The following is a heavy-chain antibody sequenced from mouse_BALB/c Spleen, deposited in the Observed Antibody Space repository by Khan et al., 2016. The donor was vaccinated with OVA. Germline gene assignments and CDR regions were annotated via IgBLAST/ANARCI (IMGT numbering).Heavy chain of an antibody. D-gene: IGHD2-3*01. CDR3: ARGDGYYEDAMDY. Sequence: QVQLKQSGPGLVAPSQSLSITCTVSGFSLTSYGVHWVRQPPGKGLEWLGVIWAGGSTNYNSALMSRLSISRDKSKSQVFLKMNSLQTGDTATYYCARGDGYYEDAMDYWGQGTSVTVSP. CDR1: GFSLTSYG. J-gene: IGHJ4*01. V-gene: IGHV2-9*02. CDR2: IWAGGST.